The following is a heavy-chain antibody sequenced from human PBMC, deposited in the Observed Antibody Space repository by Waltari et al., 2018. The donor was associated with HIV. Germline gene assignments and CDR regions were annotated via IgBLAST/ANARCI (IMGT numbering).Heavy chain of an antibody. D-gene: IGHD3-3*01. CDR1: GYSISSGYY. Sequence: QVQLQESGPGLVKPSETLSLTCTVYGYSISSGYYWGWIRQPPGKGLEWIGSIYHSGSTYYNPSLKSRVTISVDTSKNQFSLKLSSVTAADTAVYYCTAERRFLEWTPGWFDPWGQGTLVTVSS. J-gene: IGHJ5*02. CDR2: IYHSGST. CDR3: TAERRFLEWTPGWFDP. V-gene: IGHV4-38-2*02.